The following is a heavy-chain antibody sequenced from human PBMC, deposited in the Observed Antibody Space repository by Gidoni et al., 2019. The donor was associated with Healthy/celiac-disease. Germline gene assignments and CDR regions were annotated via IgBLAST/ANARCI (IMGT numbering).Heavy chain of an antibody. CDR3: AKVRAATQRGWFDP. Sequence: QVQLQESGPGLVKPSQTLSLTCTVSGGSISRGGYYWSWIRQHPGKGLEWIGYIYYSGSTYYNPSLKSRVTISVDTSKNQFSLKLSSVTAADTAVYYCAKVRAATQRGWFDPWGQGTLVTVSS. CDR2: IYYSGST. J-gene: IGHJ5*02. CDR1: GGSISRGGYY. V-gene: IGHV4-31*03. D-gene: IGHD6-25*01.